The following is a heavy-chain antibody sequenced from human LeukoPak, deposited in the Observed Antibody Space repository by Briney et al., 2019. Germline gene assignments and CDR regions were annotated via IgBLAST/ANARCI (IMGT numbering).Heavy chain of an antibody. CDR2: FDPEDGEA. V-gene: IGHV1-24*01. D-gene: IGHD2-2*01. J-gene: IGHJ4*02. CDR1: GYTLTGLS. Sequence: ASVKVSCKVSGYTLTGLSMHWVRQAPGKGLEWMGGFDPEDGEAIYAQKFQGRVTMTEDTSTDTAYMELSSLRSEDTAVYYCATYSPAAQMYYFDYWGQGTLVTASS. CDR3: ATYSPAAQMYYFDY.